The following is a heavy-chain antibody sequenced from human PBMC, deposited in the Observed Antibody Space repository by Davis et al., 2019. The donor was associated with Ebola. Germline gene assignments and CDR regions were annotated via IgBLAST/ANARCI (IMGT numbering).Heavy chain of an antibody. D-gene: IGHD3-10*02. CDR3: VMFGYYFDY. Sequence: GGSLRLPCAASGFTFSSYWMSWVRQAPGKGLEWVANIKQDGSEKYYVDSVKGRFTISRDNAKNSLYLQMNSLRAEDTAVYYCVMFGYYFDYWGQGTLVTVSS. CDR1: GFTFSSYW. V-gene: IGHV3-7*01. J-gene: IGHJ4*02. CDR2: IKQDGSEK.